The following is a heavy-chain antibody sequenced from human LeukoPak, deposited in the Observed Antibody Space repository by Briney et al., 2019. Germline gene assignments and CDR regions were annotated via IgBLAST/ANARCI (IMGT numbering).Heavy chain of an antibody. J-gene: IGHJ4*02. Sequence: SETLSLTCTVSGGSISSYYWSWLRQPPGKGLEWIGYIYYSGSTNYNPSLKSRVTISVDTSKNQFSLKLSSVTAADTAVYYCARGLRVPIVVVPAAAPYYFDYWGQGTLVTVSS. V-gene: IGHV4-59*08. D-gene: IGHD2-2*01. CDR3: ARGLRVPIVVVPAAAPYYFDY. CDR1: GGSISSYY. CDR2: IYYSGST.